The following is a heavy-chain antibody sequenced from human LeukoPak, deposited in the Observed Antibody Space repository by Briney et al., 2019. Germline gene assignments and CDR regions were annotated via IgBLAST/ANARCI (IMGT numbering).Heavy chain of an antibody. CDR2: MYPNSGNT. V-gene: IGHV1-8*01. Sequence: VASVTVSCKASGYTFTSYDINWVRQATGQGLEWMGWMYPNSGNTGYAQKFQGRVTMTRNTSISTAYMELSSLRSEDTAVYYCARGQRTVLGYCSSTSCPYYMDVWGKGTTVTVSS. CDR3: ARGQRTVLGYCSSTSCPYYMDV. CDR1: GYTFTSYD. D-gene: IGHD2-2*01. J-gene: IGHJ6*03.